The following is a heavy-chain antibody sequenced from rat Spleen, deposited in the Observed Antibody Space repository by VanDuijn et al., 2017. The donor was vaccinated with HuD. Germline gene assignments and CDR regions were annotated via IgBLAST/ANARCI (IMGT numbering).Heavy chain of an antibody. CDR1: GFTFSNYD. Sequence: EVQLVESGGGLVQPGRSMKLSCAASGFTFSNYDMAWVRQAPTKGLEWFASISFDGSRNYSRDTVKGRFTISRDNEKRTLYLQMDILRSEDTAPYYCARANYGGYNYWGQGVMVTVSS. CDR2: ISFDGSRN. CDR3: ARANYGGYNY. V-gene: IGHV5-25*01. D-gene: IGHD1-11*01. J-gene: IGHJ2*01.